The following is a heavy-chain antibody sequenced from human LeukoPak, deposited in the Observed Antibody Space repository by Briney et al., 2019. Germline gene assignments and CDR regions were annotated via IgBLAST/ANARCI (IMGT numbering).Heavy chain of an antibody. CDR2: ITGSTGRT. CDR3: ARRGDLWSGPTYYFDY. Sequence: GGSLRLSCAASGFTFSSYGMHWVRQAPGKGLEWVSAITGSTGRTYYADSVKGRFTISRDNSKSTLFLQMNSLRAEDTAVYYCARRGDLWSGPTYYFDYWGQGTLVTVSS. V-gene: IGHV3-23*01. CDR1: GFTFSSYG. D-gene: IGHD3-3*01. J-gene: IGHJ4*02.